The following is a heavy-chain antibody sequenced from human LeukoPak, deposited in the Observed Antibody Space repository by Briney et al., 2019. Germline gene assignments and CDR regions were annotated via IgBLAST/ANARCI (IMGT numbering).Heavy chain of an antibody. J-gene: IGHJ4*02. V-gene: IGHV3-23*01. D-gene: IGHD2-2*01. CDR2: ISVSGDST. Sequence: QPGGSLRLSCAASGFIFSSYAMSWVRQAPGKGLEWVSGISVSGDSTYYADSVKGRFTISRDNVKNSLYLQMNSLRAEDTALYYCARGRSTFDYWGQGTLVTVSS. CDR3: ARGRSTFDY. CDR1: GFIFSSYA.